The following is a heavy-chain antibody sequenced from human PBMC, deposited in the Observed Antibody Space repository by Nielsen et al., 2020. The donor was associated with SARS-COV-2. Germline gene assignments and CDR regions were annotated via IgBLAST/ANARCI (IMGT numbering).Heavy chain of an antibody. CDR1: GYTFTSYY. Sequence: ASVKVSCKASGYTFTSYYMHWVRQAPRQGLEWMGIINPSGGSTSYAQKFQGRVTMTRDTSTSTVYMELSSLRSEDTAVYYCARASGTAMGWGWFDPWGQGTLVTVSS. CDR2: INPSGGST. V-gene: IGHV1-46*01. D-gene: IGHD5-18*01. CDR3: ARASGTAMGWGWFDP. J-gene: IGHJ5*02.